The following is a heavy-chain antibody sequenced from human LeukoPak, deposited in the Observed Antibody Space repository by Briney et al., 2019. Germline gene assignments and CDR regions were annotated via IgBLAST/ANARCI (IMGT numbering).Heavy chain of an antibody. J-gene: IGHJ2*01. D-gene: IGHD4-17*01. Sequence: GGSLRLSCAASGFTFSGSAMHWVRQASGKGLEWVGRIRSKANSYATAYAASVKGRFTISRDDSKNTAYLQMNSLKTEDTAVYYCTRHTDYGGYVRYFDLWGRGTLVTVSS. CDR1: GFTFSGSA. V-gene: IGHV3-73*01. CDR3: TRHTDYGGYVRYFDL. CDR2: IRSKANSYAT.